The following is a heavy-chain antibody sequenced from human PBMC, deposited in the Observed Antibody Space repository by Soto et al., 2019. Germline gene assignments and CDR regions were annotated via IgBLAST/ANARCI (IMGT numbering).Heavy chain of an antibody. V-gene: IGHV3-23*01. CDR1: GFTFSTYA. CDR3: AGRYCTNGVCYTNYYFYIYV. D-gene: IGHD2-8*01. Sequence: EVQLLESGGGLVQPGGSLRLSCAASGFTFSTYAMSWVRQAPGKGLEWVSTITTSGGNTYYADSVQGRFTISRDNSKNTLYLQMNSLIAEDTAVYYCAGRYCTNGVCYTNYYFYIYVCGKGTTVTVSS. J-gene: IGHJ6*03. CDR2: ITTSGGNT.